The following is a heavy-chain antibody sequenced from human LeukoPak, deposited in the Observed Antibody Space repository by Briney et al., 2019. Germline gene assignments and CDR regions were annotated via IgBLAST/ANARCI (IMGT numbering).Heavy chain of an antibody. CDR1: GFTFSAYH. J-gene: IGHJ5*02. Sequence: PGGSLRLSCAASGFTFSAYHINWVRQAPGKGLEWISYISTTGTTIHYADSVKGRFAISRDNSKNTLYLQMNSLRTEDTAVYHCAKDLYGSGWYNYFDPWGQGALVTVSS. V-gene: IGHV3-48*01. CDR3: AKDLYGSGWYNYFDP. D-gene: IGHD6-19*01. CDR2: ISTTGTTI.